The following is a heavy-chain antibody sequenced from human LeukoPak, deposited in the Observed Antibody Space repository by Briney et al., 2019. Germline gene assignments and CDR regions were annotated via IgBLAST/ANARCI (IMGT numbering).Heavy chain of an antibody. CDR1: GFTFTSSA. V-gene: IGHV1-58*02. CDR3: AAEKLPGDGYRY. CDR2: IVVGSGNT. Sequence: SVKVSCKASGFTFTSSAMQWVRQARGQRLEWIGWIVVGSGNTNYAQKFQERVTITRDMSTSTAYMELSSLRSEDTAVYYCAAEKLPGDGYRYWGQGTLVTVSS. J-gene: IGHJ4*02. D-gene: IGHD5-24*01.